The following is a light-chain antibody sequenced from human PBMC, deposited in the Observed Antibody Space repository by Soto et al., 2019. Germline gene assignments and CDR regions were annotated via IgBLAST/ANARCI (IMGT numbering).Light chain of an antibody. Sequence: DLQMTQSPSSLSASVGDSVTITCRASQSISNYINGYQQKPGKAPKVLVYAASSLQSGVPSRFGRSGWGRDFTLAISSLQREDFATYFWQYSHITPGSFGPGSKVDIK. CDR3: QYSHITPGS. CDR1: QSISNY. CDR2: AAS. J-gene: IGKJ3*01. V-gene: IGKV1-39*01.